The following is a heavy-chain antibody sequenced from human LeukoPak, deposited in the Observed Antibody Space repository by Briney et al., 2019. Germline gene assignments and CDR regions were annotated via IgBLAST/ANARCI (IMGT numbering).Heavy chain of an antibody. D-gene: IGHD3-10*01. CDR1: GGSISSYY. J-gene: IGHJ3*02. CDR2: IYYSGST. CDR3: ARSGRGAAFDI. V-gene: IGHV4-59*01. Sequence: SETLSLTCTVSGGSISSYYWSWIRQPPGKGLEWIGYIYYSGSTNYNPSLKSRVTISVDTSKNQFSLKLSSVTAADTAVYYYARSGRGAAFDIWGQGTMVTVSS.